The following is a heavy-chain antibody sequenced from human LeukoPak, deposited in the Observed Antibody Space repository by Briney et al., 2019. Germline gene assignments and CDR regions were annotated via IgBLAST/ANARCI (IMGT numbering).Heavy chain of an antibody. Sequence: SETLSLTCTVSGGSISSYYWSWIRQPPGKGLEWIGYIYYSGSTNYKPSLKSRVTISVDTSKNQFSLKLSSVTAADTAVYYCAKVGRYSYGWTVGPPNVYFFDHWGQGSLVTVSS. D-gene: IGHD5-18*01. V-gene: IGHV4-59*01. CDR2: IYYSGST. CDR1: GGSISSYY. J-gene: IGHJ4*02. CDR3: AKVGRYSYGWTVGPPNVYFFDH.